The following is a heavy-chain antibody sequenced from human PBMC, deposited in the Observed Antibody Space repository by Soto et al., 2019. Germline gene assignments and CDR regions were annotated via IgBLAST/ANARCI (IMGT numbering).Heavy chain of an antibody. D-gene: IGHD2-2*01. CDR3: ARDDHIIVVPTSLGAMDV. V-gene: IGHV4-4*02. CDR2: IYHSGST. Sequence: SETMSLTCAVVGGSIISNKWCSWVRQPPGKGLEWIGEIYHSGSTNYNPSLKSRVTISLDKSKNQFSLKLTSVTAADSAVYYCARDDHIIVVPTSLGAMDVWGQGTTVTVSS. J-gene: IGHJ6*02. CDR1: GGSIISNKW.